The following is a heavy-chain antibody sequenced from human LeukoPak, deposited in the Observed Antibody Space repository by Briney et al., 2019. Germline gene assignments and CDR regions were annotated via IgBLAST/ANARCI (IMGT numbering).Heavy chain of an antibody. CDR1: GGSFSGYY. D-gene: IGHD1-1*01. CDR2: INHSGST. V-gene: IGHV4-34*01. J-gene: IGHJ6*03. CDR3: ARDRLLEDRDYHYYYYMDV. Sequence: SETLSLTCAVYGGSFSGYYWSWIRQPPGKGLEWIGEINHSGSTNYNPSLKSRVTISVDTSKNQFSLKLSSVTAADTAVYYCARDRLLEDRDYHYYYYMDVWGIGTTVTVSS.